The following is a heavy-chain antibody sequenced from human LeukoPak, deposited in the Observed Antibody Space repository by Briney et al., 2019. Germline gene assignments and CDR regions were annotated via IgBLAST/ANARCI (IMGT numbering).Heavy chain of an antibody. J-gene: IGHJ5*01. V-gene: IGHV3-30*03. D-gene: IGHD3-22*01. Sequence: QPGGSLRLSCAASGFTFNSYGMHWVRHAPGKGLQWVAAISYDGTTRYHADSVKGRFTISRDNSKDTLYLDMNSLRPEDTATYYCARVRRYSQYESSGYYADSWGQGTLIIVSS. CDR1: GFTFNSYG. CDR2: ISYDGTTR. CDR3: ARVRRYSQYESSGYYADS.